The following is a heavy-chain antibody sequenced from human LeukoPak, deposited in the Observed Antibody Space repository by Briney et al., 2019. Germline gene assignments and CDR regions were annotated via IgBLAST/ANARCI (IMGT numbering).Heavy chain of an antibody. V-gene: IGHV3-53*04. D-gene: IGHD4-11*01. CDR3: ARGLYSNHFPYFDY. CDR2: IYSGGST. Sequence: GGSLRLSCAASGFTVSSNYMSWVRQAPGKGLEWVSVIYSGGSTYYADSVKGRFTISRHNSKNTLYLQMNSLRAEDTAVYYCARGLYSNHFPYFDYWGQGTLVTVSS. CDR1: GFTVSSNY. J-gene: IGHJ4*02.